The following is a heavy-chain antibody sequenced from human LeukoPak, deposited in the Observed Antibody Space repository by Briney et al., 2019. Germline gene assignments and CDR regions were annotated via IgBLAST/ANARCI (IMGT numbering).Heavy chain of an antibody. CDR2: ISYDGSNK. Sequence: GGSLRLSCAASGFTFSSYAMHWVRQAPGKGLEWVAVISYDGSNKYYADSVKGRFTISRGNSKNTLYLQMNSLRAEDTAVYYCARDDYGFDPWGQGTLVTVSS. V-gene: IGHV3-30-3*01. D-gene: IGHD4-17*01. CDR3: ARDDYGFDP. CDR1: GFTFSSYA. J-gene: IGHJ5*02.